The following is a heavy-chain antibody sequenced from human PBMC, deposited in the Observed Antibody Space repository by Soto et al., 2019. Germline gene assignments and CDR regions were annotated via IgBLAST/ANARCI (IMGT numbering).Heavy chain of an antibody. J-gene: IGHJ5*02. CDR3: AREHWELLLSNWFDP. CDR2: IWYDGSNK. CDR1: GFTFSSYG. D-gene: IGHD1-26*01. V-gene: IGHV3-33*01. Sequence: QVQLVESGGGVVQPGRSLRLSCAASGFTFSSYGMHWVRQAPGKGLEWVAVIWYDGSNKYYADSVKGRFTISRDNSKNTLYLQMNSLRAEDTAVYYCAREHWELLLSNWFDPWGQGTLVTVSS.